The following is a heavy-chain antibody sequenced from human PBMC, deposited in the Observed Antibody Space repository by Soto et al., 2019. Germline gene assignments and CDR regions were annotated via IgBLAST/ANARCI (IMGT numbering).Heavy chain of an antibody. CDR3: ARGQSSSGSYFDF. CDR1: GYSFSKNW. V-gene: IGHV5-51*01. CDR2: IYPGDSAT. D-gene: IGHD3-22*01. Sequence: GESLKISCKGSGYSFSKNWIGWVRQMPGKDLEWMGIIYPGDSATRYSPSFQGQVTISADKSISTAYLQWSSLKASDTAMYYCARGQSSSGSYFDFWGQGTLVTVSS. J-gene: IGHJ4*02.